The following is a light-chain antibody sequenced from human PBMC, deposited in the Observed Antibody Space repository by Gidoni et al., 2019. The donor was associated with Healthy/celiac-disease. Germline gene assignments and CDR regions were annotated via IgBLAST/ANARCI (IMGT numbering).Light chain of an antibody. CDR1: ALPKQY. V-gene: IGLV3-25*03. J-gene: IGLJ1*01. CDR3: QSADSSGTPYV. CDR2: TDS. Sequence: SYELTQPPSVSVSPGQTARITCSGDALPKQYAYWYQQKPGQAPVLVLYTDSERPSGIPERFSGSSSGTTVTLTISGVQAEDEADYYCQSADSSGTPYVFGTGTKVTVL.